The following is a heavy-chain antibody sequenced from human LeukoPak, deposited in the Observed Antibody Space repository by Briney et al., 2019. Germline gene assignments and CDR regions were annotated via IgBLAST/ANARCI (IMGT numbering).Heavy chain of an antibody. J-gene: IGHJ5*02. V-gene: IGHV4-34*01. CDR2: INHSGST. D-gene: IGHD3-9*01. CDR1: GGSFSGSY. CDR3: ARTSYYDILTGHPGYNWFDP. Sequence: ASETLSLTCAVYGGSFSGSYWSWIRQPPGKGLEWIGEINHSGSTNYNPSLKSRVTISVDTSKNQFSLKLSSVTAADTAVYYCARTSYYDILTGHPGYNWFDPWGQGTLVTVSS.